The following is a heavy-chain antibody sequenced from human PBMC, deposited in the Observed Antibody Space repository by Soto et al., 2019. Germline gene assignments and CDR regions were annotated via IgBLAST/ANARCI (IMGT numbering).Heavy chain of an antibody. Sequence: ASVKVSCKASGYTFTSYDINWVRQATGQGLEWMGWMNPNLGNSGYAQKFQGRVTMTRNTSIGTAYMELSSLRSEDTAVYYCARPRTVVSTNDYWGQGTLVTVSS. D-gene: IGHD2-15*01. CDR2: MNPNLGNS. CDR1: GYTFTSYD. J-gene: IGHJ4*02. CDR3: ARPRTVVSTNDY. V-gene: IGHV1-8*01.